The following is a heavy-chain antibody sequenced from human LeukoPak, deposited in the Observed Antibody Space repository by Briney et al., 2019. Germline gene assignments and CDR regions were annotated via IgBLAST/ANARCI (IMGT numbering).Heavy chain of an antibody. V-gene: IGHV3-53*01. CDR1: GFTVSSNY. Sequence: GGSLRLSCAASGFTVSSNYMSWVRQAPGKGLEWVSVIYSGGSTYYADSVKGRFTISRDNAKNSLYLQMNSLRAEDTAVYYCARAFSRSLSNWFDPWGQGTLVTVSS. CDR3: ARAFSRSLSNWFDP. D-gene: IGHD3-16*01. CDR2: IYSGGST. J-gene: IGHJ5*02.